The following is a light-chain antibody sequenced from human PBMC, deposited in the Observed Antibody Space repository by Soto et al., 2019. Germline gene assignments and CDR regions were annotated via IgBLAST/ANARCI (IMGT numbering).Light chain of an antibody. CDR1: QSVSSS. J-gene: IGKJ5*01. CDR2: GAS. V-gene: IGKV3-20*01. Sequence: DIVLTQSPATLSLSPGERATLSCRASQSVSSSLAWYQQKPGQAPRLLISGASNRATGIPDRFSGSASGTDFTLTINRLEPEDFAVYYCQLYGNSPPFGQGTRLEIK. CDR3: QLYGNSPP.